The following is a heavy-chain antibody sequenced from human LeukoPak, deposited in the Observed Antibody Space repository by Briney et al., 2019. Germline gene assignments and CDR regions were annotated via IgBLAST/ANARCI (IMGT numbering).Heavy chain of an antibody. CDR3: AKRGYSYGHNGPVDY. D-gene: IGHD5-18*01. V-gene: IGHV3-30-3*02. CDR2: ISYDGSNK. Sequence: GGSLRLPCAASGFTFSSYAMHWVRQAPGKGLEWVAVISYDGSNKYYADSVKGRFTISRDNSKNTLYLQMNSLRAEDTAVYYCAKRGYSYGHNGPVDYWGQGTLVTVSS. CDR1: GFTFSSYA. J-gene: IGHJ4*02.